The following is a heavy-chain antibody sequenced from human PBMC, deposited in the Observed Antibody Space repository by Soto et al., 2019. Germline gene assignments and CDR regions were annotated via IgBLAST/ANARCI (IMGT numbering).Heavy chain of an antibody. CDR1: VGSFSDYF. V-gene: IGHV4-34*01. CDR3: AGREFASSSFHYYYYAVDV. CDR2: INHSGST. Sequence: SETLSLTFAVYVGSFSDYFWTWIRLPPGKVLEWIGEINHSGSTNFNPSLKSRVDISADTSRNQFSLRVTSVTAADTAVYSCAGREFASSSFHYYYYAVDVWGQGITVPDSS. D-gene: IGHD6-6*01. J-gene: IGHJ6*02.